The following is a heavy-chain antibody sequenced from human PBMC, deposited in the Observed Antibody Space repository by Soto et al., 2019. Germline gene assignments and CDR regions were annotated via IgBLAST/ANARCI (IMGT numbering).Heavy chain of an antibody. J-gene: IGHJ6*02. V-gene: IGHV1-69*01. CDR2: IIPIFGTA. CDR1: GGTFSSYA. CDR3: AGDGPTQWLAYYYYYGMDV. Sequence: QVQLVQSGAEVKKPGSSVKVSCKASGGTFSSYAISWVRQAPGQGLEWMGGIIPIFGTANYAQKFQGRVTITADESTSTAYMKLSSLRSEDTAVYYCAGDGPTQWLAYYYYYGMDVWGQGTTVTVSS. D-gene: IGHD6-19*01.